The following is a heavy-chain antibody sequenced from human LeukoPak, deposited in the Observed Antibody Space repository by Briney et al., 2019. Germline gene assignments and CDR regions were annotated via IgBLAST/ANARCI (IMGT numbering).Heavy chain of an antibody. CDR1: GYTFTSYD. V-gene: IGHV1-8*01. CDR3: ARCMTTVTTANFDY. D-gene: IGHD4-17*01. J-gene: IGHJ4*02. Sequence: GASVKVSCKASGYTFTSYDINWVRQATGQGLEWMGWMNPNSGNTGYAQKFQGRVTMTRNTSISTAYMELSSLRSEDTAVYYRARCMTTVTTANFDYWGQGTLVTVSS. CDR2: MNPNSGNT.